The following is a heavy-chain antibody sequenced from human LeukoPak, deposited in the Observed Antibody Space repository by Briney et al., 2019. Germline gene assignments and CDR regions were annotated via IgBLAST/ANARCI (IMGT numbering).Heavy chain of an antibody. J-gene: IGHJ3*02. V-gene: IGHV4-38-2*01. CDR2: IYHSGST. CDR1: GYSLSSGYY. CDR3: ARHRSGSPVSAFDI. D-gene: IGHD1-26*01. Sequence: SETLSLTCAVSGYSLSSGYYWGWIRQPPGKGLEWIGSIYHSGSTYYNPSLKSRVTISVDTSKNQFSLKLSSVTAADTAVYYCARHRSGSPVSAFDIWGQGTMVTVSS.